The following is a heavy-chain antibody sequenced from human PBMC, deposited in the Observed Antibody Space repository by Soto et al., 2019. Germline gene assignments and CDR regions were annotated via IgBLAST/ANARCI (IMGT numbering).Heavy chain of an antibody. Sequence: SGPTLVKPTQTLTLTCTFSGFSLSTSGVGVGWIRQPPGKALEWLALIYWDDDKRYSPSLKSRPTLTKDTSKNQVVLKMTNMDPVATATYYCAHSRQLLRFLEWQGATKHNWFDPWGQGTLVTVSS. V-gene: IGHV2-5*02. CDR2: IYWDDDK. J-gene: IGHJ5*02. CDR1: GFSLSTSGVG. CDR3: AHSRQLLRFLEWQGATKHNWFDP. D-gene: IGHD3-3*01.